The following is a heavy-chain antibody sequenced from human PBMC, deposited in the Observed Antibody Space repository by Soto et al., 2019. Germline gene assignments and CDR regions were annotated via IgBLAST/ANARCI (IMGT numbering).Heavy chain of an antibody. CDR1: GFTFSSYA. Sequence: EVQLLESGGGLVQPGGSLRLSCAASGFTFSSYAMTWVRQAPGKGLEYVSTLSGSGVSAYYADSVKGRFTISRDNSKNTLYLQMNSQRAEDTAIYYCAKPLQVYWGQGTLVTVSS. CDR3: AKPLQVY. V-gene: IGHV3-23*01. J-gene: IGHJ4*02. CDR2: LSGSGVSA.